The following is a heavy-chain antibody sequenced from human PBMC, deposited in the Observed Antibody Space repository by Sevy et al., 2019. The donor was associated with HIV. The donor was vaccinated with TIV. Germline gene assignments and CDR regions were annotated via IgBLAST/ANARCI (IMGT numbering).Heavy chain of an antibody. J-gene: IGHJ4*02. V-gene: IGHV4-38-2*01. Sequence: SETLSLTCAVSGYSISSGYYWGWIRQPPGKGLEWIGSIYHSGSTYYNPSLKSRVTISVDTSKNQFSLKLSSVTAADTAVYYCARHHEYSSSAAPFDYWGQGTLVTVSS. D-gene: IGHD6-6*01. CDR2: IYHSGST. CDR3: ARHHEYSSSAAPFDY. CDR1: GYSISSGYY.